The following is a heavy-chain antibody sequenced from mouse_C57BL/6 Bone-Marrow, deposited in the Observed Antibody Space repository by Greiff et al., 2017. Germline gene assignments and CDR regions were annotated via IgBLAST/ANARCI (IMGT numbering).Heavy chain of an antibody. CDR2: IWTGGGT. V-gene: IGHV2-9-1*01. J-gene: IGHJ4*01. Sequence: VMLVESGPGLVAPSQSLSITCTVSGFSLTSYAISWVRQPPGQGLEWLGVIWTGGGTNYNSALKARLSISKDNSKSQVFLKMNSLQTDDRARYYWARIGNSLGYWGQGTSVTVSS. CDR1: GFSLTSYA. D-gene: IGHD2-1*01. CDR3: ARIGNSLGY.